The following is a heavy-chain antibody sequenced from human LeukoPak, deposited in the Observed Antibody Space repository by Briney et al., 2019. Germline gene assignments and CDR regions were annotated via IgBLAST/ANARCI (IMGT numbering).Heavy chain of an antibody. D-gene: IGHD1-26*01. J-gene: IGHJ6*03. Sequence: SETLSLTCAFSGVAVTDNFWTWIRQPPGKGLEWIGEINHGGTPTYSPSLKSRVRMSLDTSRNHFSLNLTSVTAADTAVYFCASGHYLNYYMDVWGKGTTVTVSS. V-gene: IGHV4-34*01. CDR3: ASGHYLNYYMDV. CDR1: GVAVTDNF. CDR2: INHGGTP.